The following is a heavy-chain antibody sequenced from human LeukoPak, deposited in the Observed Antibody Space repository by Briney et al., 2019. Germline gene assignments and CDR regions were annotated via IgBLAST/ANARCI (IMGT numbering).Heavy chain of an antibody. CDR2: ISYDGSNK. CDR3: AKTGLMRYYYDSSGYSHFDY. J-gene: IGHJ4*02. CDR1: GFTFSSYG. D-gene: IGHD3-22*01. Sequence: GGSLRLSWAASGFTFSSYGMHWVRQAPGKGLGWVAVISYDGSNKYYADSVKGRFTISRDNAKNTLYLQMNSLRAEDTAVYYCAKTGLMRYYYDSSGYSHFDYWGQGTLVTVPS. V-gene: IGHV3-30*18.